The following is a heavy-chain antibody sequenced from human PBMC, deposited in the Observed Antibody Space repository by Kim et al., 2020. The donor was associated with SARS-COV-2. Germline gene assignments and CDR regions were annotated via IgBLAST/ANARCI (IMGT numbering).Heavy chain of an antibody. Sequence: SETLSLTCAVYGGSFSGYYWSLIRQPPGKGLEWIGEINHSGSTNYNPSLKSRVTISVDTSKNQFSLKLSSVTAADTAVYYCARGCRYSSGWYPLDYWGQGTLVTVSS. D-gene: IGHD6-19*01. V-gene: IGHV4-34*01. CDR3: ARGCRYSSGWYPLDY. CDR1: GGSFSGYY. CDR2: INHSGST. J-gene: IGHJ4*02.